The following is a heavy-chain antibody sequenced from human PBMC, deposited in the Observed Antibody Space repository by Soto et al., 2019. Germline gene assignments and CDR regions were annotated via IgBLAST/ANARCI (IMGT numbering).Heavy chain of an antibody. Sequence: GGSLRLSCAASGFTFNNYAMHWVRQAPGQGLEWVSYISSSGSNIYYADSVKGLFTISRDNAKNSLYLQMNSLRAEDTAVYYCATSIVATIPFDYWGQGTLVTVSS. CDR1: GFTFNNYA. CDR3: ATSIVATIPFDY. CDR2: ISSSGSNI. J-gene: IGHJ4*02. V-gene: IGHV3-48*04. D-gene: IGHD5-12*01.